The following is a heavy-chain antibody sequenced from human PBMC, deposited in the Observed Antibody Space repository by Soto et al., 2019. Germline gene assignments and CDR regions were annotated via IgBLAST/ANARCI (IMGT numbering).Heavy chain of an antibody. CDR1: GFTFTTYG. J-gene: IGHJ4*02. D-gene: IGHD6-19*01. V-gene: IGHV3-30*03. CDR2: ISYDGTNK. CDR3: ARGTPYSSGWYYYDF. Sequence: GGSLRVYCAASGFTFTTYGMHWVRQAPGKGLEWVAVISYDGTNKFYEDSVDGRFTISRDNSKNMLFLQMNSLRTEDTVVYYCARGTPYSSGWYYYDFCGPRTRFTVAS.